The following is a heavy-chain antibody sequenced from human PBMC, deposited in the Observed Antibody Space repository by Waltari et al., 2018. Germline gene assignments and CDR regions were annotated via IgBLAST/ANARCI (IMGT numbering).Heavy chain of an antibody. CDR3: ARRGAAAAGYYYGMDV. V-gene: IGHV1-46*01. D-gene: IGHD6-13*01. CDR2: INPSGGTT. J-gene: IGHJ6*02. CDR1: GYTFTSYY. Sequence: QVQLVQSGAEVKKPGASVKVSCKASGYTFTSYYIHWVRQAPGQGHEWMGIINPSGGTTTYAQKFQGRVTMTRDKSTSTVYMEVSSLRSEDTAVYYWARRGAAAAGYYYGMDVWGQGTTVTVSS.